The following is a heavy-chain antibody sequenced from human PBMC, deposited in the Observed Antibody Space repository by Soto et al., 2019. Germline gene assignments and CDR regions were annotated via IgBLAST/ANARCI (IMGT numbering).Heavy chain of an antibody. CDR2: ISAYNGNT. D-gene: IGHD2-15*01. CDR3: ARGWTPIDY. CDR1: GYTFTNFG. V-gene: IGHV1-18*01. Sequence: QVQLVQSGAEVKKPGASVKVSCKASGYTFTNFGISWVRQAPGQGLEWMGWISAYNGNTNYAQKFKGRVTMTTDTSTRTAYMEVRSLRFDDTAVYYCARGWTPIDYWGQGTLVTVSS. J-gene: IGHJ4*02.